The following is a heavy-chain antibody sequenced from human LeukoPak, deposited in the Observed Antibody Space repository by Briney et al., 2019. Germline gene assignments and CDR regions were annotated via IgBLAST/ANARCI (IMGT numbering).Heavy chain of an antibody. V-gene: IGHV3-30*03. D-gene: IGHD3-22*01. Sequence: GGSLRLSCAASGFTFTNYGMTWVRQAPGKGLEWVAVISYDGSNKYYADSVKGRFTISRDNSKNTLYLQMNSLRAEDTAVYYCARRAGDYSHPYDYWGQGTLVTVSS. CDR3: ARRAGDYSHPYDY. CDR2: ISYDGSNK. J-gene: IGHJ4*02. CDR1: GFTFTNYG.